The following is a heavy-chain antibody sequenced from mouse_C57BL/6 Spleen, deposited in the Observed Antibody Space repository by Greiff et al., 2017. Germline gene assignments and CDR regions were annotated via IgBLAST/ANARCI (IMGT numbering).Heavy chain of an antibody. CDR3: AIGYYSNYVGYAMDY. V-gene: IGHV1-52*01. CDR1: GYTFTSYW. J-gene: IGHJ4*01. Sequence: QVQLKQPGAELVRPGSSVKLSCKASGYTFTSYWMHWVKQRPIQGLEWIGNIDPSDSETHYNQKFKDKATLTVDKSSSTAYMQLSSLTSADSAVYYCAIGYYSNYVGYAMDYWGQGTSVTVSS. CDR2: IDPSDSET. D-gene: IGHD2-5*01.